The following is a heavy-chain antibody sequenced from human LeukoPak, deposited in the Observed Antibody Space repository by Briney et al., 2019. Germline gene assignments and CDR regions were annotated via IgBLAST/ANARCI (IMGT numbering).Heavy chain of an antibody. CDR2: INPNSGGT. CDR1: GYTFTCYY. Sequence: ASVNVSCKASGYTFTCYYMHWVRQAPGQGLEWMGWINPNSGGTNYAQKFQGRVTMTRDTSISTAYMELSRLRSDDTAVYYCARDYYGSGNWFDPWGQGTLVTVSS. D-gene: IGHD3-10*01. CDR3: ARDYYGSGNWFDP. J-gene: IGHJ5*02. V-gene: IGHV1-2*02.